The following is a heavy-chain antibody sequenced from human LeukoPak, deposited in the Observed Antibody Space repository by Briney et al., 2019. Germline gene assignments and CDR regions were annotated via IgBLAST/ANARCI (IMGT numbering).Heavy chain of an antibody. CDR1: GFTISRYS. CDR2: ISGSGGST. Sequence: GGSLRLSCAASGFTISRYSMNWVRQAPGKGLEWVSDISGSGGSTYYADSVKGRFTISRDNSKNTLYLQMNSLRAEDTAVYYCAKDGSKQVLRYFPHWGQGTLVTVSS. V-gene: IGHV3-23*01. CDR3: AKDGSKQVLRYFPH. J-gene: IGHJ4*02. D-gene: IGHD3-9*01.